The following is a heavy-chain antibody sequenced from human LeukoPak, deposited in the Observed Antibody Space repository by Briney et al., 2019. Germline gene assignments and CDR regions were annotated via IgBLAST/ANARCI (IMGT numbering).Heavy chain of an antibody. D-gene: IGHD3-22*01. CDR3: AKKNGDSSGYYLYYFDY. J-gene: IGHJ4*02. V-gene: IGHV3-23*01. CDR1: GFTFSSYA. Sequence: GGSLRLSCAASGFTFSSYAMSWFRQAPGKGLEWVSAIRGSGGSTYYADSVKGRFTISRENSKNTLYLQLNSLRAEDTAVYYCAKKNGDSSGYYLYYFDYWGQGTLVTVSS. CDR2: IRGSGGST.